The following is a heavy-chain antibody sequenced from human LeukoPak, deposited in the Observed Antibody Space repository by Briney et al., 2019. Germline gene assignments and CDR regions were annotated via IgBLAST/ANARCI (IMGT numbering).Heavy chain of an antibody. CDR1: GFTFSSYG. CDR3: AKENEYSGYVGSYYYYYGMDV. J-gene: IGHJ6*02. CDR2: ISYDGSNK. Sequence: PGRSLRLSCAASGFTFSSYGMHWVRQAPGKGLEWVAVISYDGSNKYYADSVKGRFTISRDNSKNTLYLQMNSLRAEDTAVYYCAKENEYSGYVGSYYYYYGMDVWGQGTTVTVSS. V-gene: IGHV3-30*18. D-gene: IGHD5-12*01.